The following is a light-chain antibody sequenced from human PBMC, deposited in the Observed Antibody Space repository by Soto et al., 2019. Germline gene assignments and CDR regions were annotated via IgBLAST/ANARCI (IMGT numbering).Light chain of an antibody. CDR2: GAS. Sequence: EIVLTQSPGTLSLSPGERATLSCRASQTVSSSYLAWYQQKPGQAPRLLIYGASTRATGIPDRFSGGGSGTDFTLTISRLEPEDFALYYCQQRSNWPPEITFGQGTRLEIK. V-gene: IGKV3D-20*02. CDR1: QTVSSSY. CDR3: QQRSNWPPEIT. J-gene: IGKJ5*01.